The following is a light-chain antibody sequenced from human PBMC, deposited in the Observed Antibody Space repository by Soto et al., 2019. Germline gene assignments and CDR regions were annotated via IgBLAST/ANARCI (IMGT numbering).Light chain of an antibody. CDR1: ESISSW. Sequence: DIQMAQSPSTLSAYVGDGVTITCRASESISSWLAWYQQKPGKAPKLLIYKASSLQSGVPSRFSGSGSGTEFTLTISGLQPDDFATYYCQHYNSYPYTFGQGTKLEIK. CDR3: QHYNSYPYT. V-gene: IGKV1-5*03. CDR2: KAS. J-gene: IGKJ2*01.